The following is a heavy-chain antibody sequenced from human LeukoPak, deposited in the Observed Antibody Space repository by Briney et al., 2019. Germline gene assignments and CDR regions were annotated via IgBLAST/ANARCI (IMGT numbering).Heavy chain of an antibody. D-gene: IGHD5-12*01. CDR1: GGSLSSYY. CDR3: ARDLRLNWVVASGYAFDI. J-gene: IGHJ3*02. CDR2: IYYSGST. V-gene: IGHV4-59*01. Sequence: SETLSLTCTVSGGSLSSYYWSWIRQPPGKGLEWIGYIYYSGSTNYNPSLKSRVTISVDTSKNQFSLKLSSVTAADTAVYYCARDLRLNWVVASGYAFDIWGQGTMVTVSS.